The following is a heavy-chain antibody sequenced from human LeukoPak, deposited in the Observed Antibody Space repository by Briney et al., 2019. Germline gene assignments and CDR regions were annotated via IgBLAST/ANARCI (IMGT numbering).Heavy chain of an antibody. Sequence: PSETLSLTCIVSGGSITSYYWSWIRQPPGRGLEWIGYSFHSGSTNYNPSLKSRVTISVDTSKSQFSLKLSSVTAADTAVYYCARRYYDDSGYYYFDYWGQGTLVTVSS. CDR3: ARRYYDDSGYYYFDY. CDR1: GGSITSYY. V-gene: IGHV4-59*01. CDR2: SFHSGST. J-gene: IGHJ4*02. D-gene: IGHD3-22*01.